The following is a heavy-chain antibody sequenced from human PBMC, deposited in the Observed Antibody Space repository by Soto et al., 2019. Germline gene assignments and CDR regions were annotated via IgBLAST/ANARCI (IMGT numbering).Heavy chain of an antibody. J-gene: IGHJ4*02. V-gene: IGHV5-51*07. CDR3: ATRALGSSWYSFDY. CDR1: GYSFTSYW. CDR2: IYPGDSDT. Sequence: EESLKISCRGSGYSFTSYWIGWVHQMPGKGLEWMGIIYPGDSDTRYSPSFQGQVTISADKSISTAYLQWSSLKASDTAMYYCATRALGSSWYSFDYWGQGTLVTVSS. D-gene: IGHD6-13*01.